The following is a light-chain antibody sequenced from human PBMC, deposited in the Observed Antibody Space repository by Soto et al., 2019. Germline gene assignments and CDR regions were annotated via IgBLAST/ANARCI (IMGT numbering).Light chain of an antibody. V-gene: IGLV2-14*01. CDR2: EVS. CDR3: SSHTTSTFFIP. Sequence: QSVLTQPASVSGSPGQSITISCTGTSSDIGNYDFVSWYQQVPGTAPKAMIYEVSSRPSGVSHRFSGSKSGNTASLTISGLQAEDEAYYYCSSHTTSTFFIPFGGGTKVTVL. CDR1: SSDIGNYDF. J-gene: IGLJ2*01.